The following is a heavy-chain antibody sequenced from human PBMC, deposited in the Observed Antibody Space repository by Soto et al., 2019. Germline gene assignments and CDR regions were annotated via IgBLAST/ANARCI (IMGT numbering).Heavy chain of an antibody. V-gene: IGHV3-30-3*01. CDR2: ISYDGSNK. J-gene: IGHJ4*02. CDR3: ARDHGDGYNGRPLDY. Sequence: GGSLRLSCAASGFTFSSYAMHWVRQAPGKGLEWVAVISYDGSNKYYADSVKGRFTISRDNSKNTLYLQMNSLRAEDTAVYYCARDHGDGYNGRPLDYWGQGTLVTVSS. D-gene: IGHD5-12*01. CDR1: GFTFSSYA.